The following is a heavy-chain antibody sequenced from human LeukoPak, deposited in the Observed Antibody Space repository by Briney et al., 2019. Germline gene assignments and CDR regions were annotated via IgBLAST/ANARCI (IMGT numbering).Heavy chain of an antibody. CDR3: AELGITMIGGV. Sequence: GGSLGLSCAASGFTFSSYEMNWVRQAPGKGLEWVSYISSSGSTIYYADSVKGRFTISRDNGKNSLYLQMNSLRAEDTAVYYCAELGITMIGGVWGKGTTVTISS. V-gene: IGHV3-48*03. J-gene: IGHJ6*04. CDR1: GFTFSSYE. D-gene: IGHD3-10*02. CDR2: ISSSGSTI.